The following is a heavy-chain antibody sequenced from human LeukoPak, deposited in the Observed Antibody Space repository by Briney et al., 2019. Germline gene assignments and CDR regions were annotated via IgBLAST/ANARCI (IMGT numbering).Heavy chain of an antibody. CDR2: VNPSSGGP. Sequence: GASVKVSCKASGYSFTGHYIHWVRQAPGQGLEWIGWVNPSSGGPDYAQKFKGRVTVTRDTSISTAYMELSRLTAGDTAVYYCARDSEYQLLQNYFDAWGQGTLVIVSS. CDR3: ARDSEYQLLQNYFDA. V-gene: IGHV1-2*02. D-gene: IGHD2-2*01. J-gene: IGHJ5*02. CDR1: GYSFTGHY.